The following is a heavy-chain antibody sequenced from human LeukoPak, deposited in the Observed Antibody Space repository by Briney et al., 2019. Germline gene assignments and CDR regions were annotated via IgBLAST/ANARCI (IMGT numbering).Heavy chain of an antibody. D-gene: IGHD2/OR15-2a*01. CDR1: GGTFSSYA. Sequence: SVKVSCKASGGTFSSYALSWMRQAPGQGLEWMGGIIPIFGTANYAQKFQGRVTITTDESTSTAYMELSSLRSEDTAVYYCARNSKGSHDAFDIWGQGTMVTVSS. CDR3: ARNSKGSHDAFDI. J-gene: IGHJ3*02. CDR2: IIPIFGTA. V-gene: IGHV1-69*05.